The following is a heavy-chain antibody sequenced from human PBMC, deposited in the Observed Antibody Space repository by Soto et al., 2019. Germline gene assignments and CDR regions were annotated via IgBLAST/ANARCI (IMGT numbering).Heavy chain of an antibody. Sequence: QVHLVQSGAEVKMPGASVKVSCKASGFTFTSYAFTWVRQAPGQGLEWMGWISAYNGNTNYARNFRGRVTMTTDSATRTVYMELGSLTSGDTAGYVCARDFTGWPADGGDSWGRGTLVSVSA. V-gene: IGHV1-18*01. CDR2: ISAYNGNT. J-gene: IGHJ4*02. CDR1: GFTFTSYA. CDR3: ARDFTGWPADGGDS. D-gene: IGHD3-16*01.